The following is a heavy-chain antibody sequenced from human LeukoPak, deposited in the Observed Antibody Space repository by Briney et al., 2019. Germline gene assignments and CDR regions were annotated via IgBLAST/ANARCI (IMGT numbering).Heavy chain of an antibody. CDR1: GGSFSGYY. CDR3: ARVGGPRVLWFGESLSLFGFDY. Sequence: SETLSLTCAVYGGSFSGYYWSWIRQPPGKGLEWIGEINHSGSTNYNPSLKSRVTISVDTSKNQFSLKLSSVTAADTAVYYCARVGGPRVLWFGESLSLFGFDYWGQGTLVTVSS. CDR2: INHSGST. V-gene: IGHV4-34*01. J-gene: IGHJ4*02. D-gene: IGHD3-10*01.